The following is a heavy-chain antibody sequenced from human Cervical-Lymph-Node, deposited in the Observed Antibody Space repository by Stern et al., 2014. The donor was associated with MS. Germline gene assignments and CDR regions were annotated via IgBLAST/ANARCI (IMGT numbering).Heavy chain of an antibody. J-gene: IGHJ1*01. V-gene: IGHV3-15*01. D-gene: IGHD3-10*02. Sequence: EVQLVESGGGLVRPGGSLRLSCSAPGISFSHVWMTWVRQAPGKGLEWGGRIKSYLDGGTTDYAVPVQDRFTISRDDSKAMLYLQMNSLKADDTGVYYCATDYYDRRNHWGQGTLVTVSS. CDR2: IKSYLDGGTT. CDR1: GISFSHVW. CDR3: ATDYYDRRNH.